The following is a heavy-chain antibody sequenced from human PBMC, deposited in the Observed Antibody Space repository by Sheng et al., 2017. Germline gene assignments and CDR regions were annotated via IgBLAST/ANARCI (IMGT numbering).Heavy chain of an antibody. J-gene: IGHJ4*02. CDR1: GFTFSDYY. V-gene: IGHV3-11*01. Sequence: ESGEGLVKPGGSLRLSCAASGFTFSDYYMSWIRQAPGKGLEWVSYISSSGSTIYYADSVKGRFTISRDNAKNSLYLQMNSLRAEDTAVYYCARAQGGYCSSTSCPHFDYWGQGTLVTVSS. CDR2: ISSSGSTI. CDR3: ARAQGGYCSSTSCPHFDY. D-gene: IGHD2-2*01.